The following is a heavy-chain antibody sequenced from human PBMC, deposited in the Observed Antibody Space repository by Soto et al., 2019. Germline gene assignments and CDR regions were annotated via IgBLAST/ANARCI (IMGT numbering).Heavy chain of an antibody. Sequence: QVQLQQWGAGLLKPSETLSLTCAVYGGSFSGYYWSWIRQPPGKGLEWIGEINHSGSTNYNPSLKSRVTISVDTSKNQFSLKLSSVTAADTAVYYCAGGRRCSGGSCYSGRLSNWFDPWGQGTLVTVSS. V-gene: IGHV4-34*01. D-gene: IGHD2-15*01. CDR1: GGSFSGYY. CDR3: AGGRRCSGGSCYSGRLSNWFDP. CDR2: INHSGST. J-gene: IGHJ5*02.